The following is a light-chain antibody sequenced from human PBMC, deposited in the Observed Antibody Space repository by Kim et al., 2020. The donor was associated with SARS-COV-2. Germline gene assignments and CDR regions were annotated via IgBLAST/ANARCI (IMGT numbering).Light chain of an antibody. J-gene: IGLJ3*02. V-gene: IGLV3-19*01. Sequence: LRQTGRITCQGDSLRSYYASRYQQKPGQAPVLVIYGKNNRPSGIPDRFSGSSSGNTASLTITGAQAEDEADYYCNSRDSSGNHWVFGGGTKLTVL. CDR1: SLRSYY. CDR3: NSRDSSGNHWV. CDR2: GKN.